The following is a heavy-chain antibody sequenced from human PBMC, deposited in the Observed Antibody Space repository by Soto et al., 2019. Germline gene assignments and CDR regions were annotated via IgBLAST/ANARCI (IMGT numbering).Heavy chain of an antibody. J-gene: IGHJ6*02. CDR1: GFTFSSFA. Sequence: VQLSESGGGLVQPGGSLTLSCAASGFTFSSFAMNWVRQAPGKGLEWVAVISGNATSTYYADSVKGRFTISRDNSKNTMYLQMNSLRAEDKAVYYCAKKAGIISRYGLDVWGQGTTVTVSS. CDR2: ISGNATST. CDR3: AKKAGIISRYGLDV. V-gene: IGHV3-23*01.